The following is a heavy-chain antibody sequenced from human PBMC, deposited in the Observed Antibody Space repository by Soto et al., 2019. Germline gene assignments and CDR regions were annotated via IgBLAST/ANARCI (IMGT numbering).Heavy chain of an antibody. CDR1: GYNFGAYW. D-gene: IGHD3-22*01. J-gene: IGHJ4*02. CDR2: IYPGDSDT. CDR3: AGRSDYDSSGYSDFDY. V-gene: IGHV5-51*01. Sequence: PGESLKISCKGSGYNFGAYWIAWVRLIPGKGLEWMGIIYPGDSDTRYSPSFQGQVTISADKSTSAAYLHWSSLKASDTAMYFCAGRSDYDSSGYSDFDYWGLGTPVTVSS.